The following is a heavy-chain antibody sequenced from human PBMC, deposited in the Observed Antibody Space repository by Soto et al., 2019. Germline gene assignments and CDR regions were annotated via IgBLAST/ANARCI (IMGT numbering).Heavy chain of an antibody. D-gene: IGHD2-2*01. V-gene: IGHV1-18*01. J-gene: IGHJ5*02. CDR1: GYAFTSYG. CDR2: ISAYNGNT. Sequence: GASVKVSCKASGYAFTSYGISWVRQAPGQGLEWMGWISAYNGNTNYAQKLQGRVTMTTDTSTSTAYMELRSLRSDDTAVYYCARTPWDIVLVPAAMQDGWFDPWGQGTLVTVSS. CDR3: ARTPWDIVLVPAAMQDGWFDP.